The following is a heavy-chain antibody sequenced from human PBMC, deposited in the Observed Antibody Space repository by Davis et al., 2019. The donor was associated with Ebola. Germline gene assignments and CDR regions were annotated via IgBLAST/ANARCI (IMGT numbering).Heavy chain of an antibody. CDR1: GFIFKNYG. V-gene: IGHV3-74*01. Sequence: HTGGSLRLSCAASGFIFKNYGLKWVRQVPGKGLVWVSRIFYDESTTNYADSVKGRFTISRDNAKNTLFLQMNSLRVDDTAVYYCARGLSGAYGFDYWGQGTLVTVSS. D-gene: IGHD1-26*01. J-gene: IGHJ4*02. CDR2: IFYDESTT. CDR3: ARGLSGAYGFDY.